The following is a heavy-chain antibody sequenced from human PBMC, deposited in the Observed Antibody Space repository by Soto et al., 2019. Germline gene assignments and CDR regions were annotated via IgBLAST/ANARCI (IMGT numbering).Heavy chain of an antibody. V-gene: IGHV3-13*01. Sequence: GGSLRLSCAASGFTFSSYGMHWVRQATGKGLEWVSAIGTAGDTYYPGSVKGRFTISRENAKNSLYLQMNSLRAGDTAVYYCARAANAGSGSYYRPSAFDIWGQGTMVTVSS. J-gene: IGHJ3*02. CDR3: ARAANAGSGSYYRPSAFDI. CDR2: IGTAGDT. CDR1: GFTFSSYG. D-gene: IGHD3-10*01.